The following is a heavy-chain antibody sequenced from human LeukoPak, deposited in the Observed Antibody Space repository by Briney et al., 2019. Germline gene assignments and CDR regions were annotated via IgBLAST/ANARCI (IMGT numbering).Heavy chain of an antibody. CDR2: ISSSSSYI. CDR3: ARATGYSYGDYFDY. V-gene: IGHV3-21*01. D-gene: IGHD5-18*01. CDR1: GFTFSSYS. J-gene: IGHJ4*02. Sequence: GGSLRLSCAASGFTFSSYSMNWVRQAPGKGLEWVSSISSSSSYIYYADSVKGRFTISRDNAKNSLYLQMNSLRAEDTAVYYCARATGYSYGDYFDYWGQGTLSPSPQ.